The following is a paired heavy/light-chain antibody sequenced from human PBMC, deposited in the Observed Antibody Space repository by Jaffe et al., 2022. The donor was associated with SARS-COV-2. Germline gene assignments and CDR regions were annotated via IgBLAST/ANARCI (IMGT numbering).Light chain of an antibody. CDR1: QSLLHSNGYNY. CDR2: LGS. Sequence: DIVMTQSPLSLPVTPGEPASISCRSSQSLLHSNGYNYLDWYLQKPGQSPQLLIYLGSNRASGVPDRFSGSGSGTDFTLKISRVEAEDVGVYYCMQALQTPSFGGGTKVEIK. CDR3: MQALQTPS. J-gene: IGKJ4*01. V-gene: IGKV2-28*01.
Heavy chain of an antibody. V-gene: IGHV3-7*01. D-gene: IGHD2-2*02. CDR3: ARPVVPAAIRGLIYYYYGMDV. CDR1: GFTFSSYW. Sequence: EVQLVESGGGLVQPGGSLRLSCAASGFTFSSYWMSWVRQAPGKGLEWVANIKQDGSEKYYVDSVKGRFTISRDNAKNSLYLQMNSLRAEDTAVYYCARPVVPAAIRGLIYYYYGMDVWGQGTTVTVSS. CDR2: IKQDGSEK. J-gene: IGHJ6*02.